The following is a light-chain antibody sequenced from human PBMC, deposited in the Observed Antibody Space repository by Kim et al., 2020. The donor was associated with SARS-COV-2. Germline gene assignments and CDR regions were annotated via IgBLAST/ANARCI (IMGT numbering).Light chain of an antibody. V-gene: IGLV2-23*02. CDR1: SSDVGGYNL. J-gene: IGLJ1*01. CDR3: CSYAGGSTYV. CDR2: EIN. Sequence: QSALTQPASVSGSPGQSITISCTGTSSDVGGYNLVSWYQQHPGKAPKLIIYEINERPSGVSSRFSGSKSGNTASLTISGLQAEDEADYYCCSYAGGSTYVFGTGTKVTVL.